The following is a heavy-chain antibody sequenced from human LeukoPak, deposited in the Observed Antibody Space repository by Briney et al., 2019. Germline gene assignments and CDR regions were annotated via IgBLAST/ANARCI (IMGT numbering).Heavy chain of an antibody. CDR1: GGSLSSGSYC. CDR3: ASSVVHDSSGYYYYYMDV. J-gene: IGHJ6*03. V-gene: IGHV4-61*02. D-gene: IGHD3-22*01. Sequence: SETLSLTCTVSGGSLSSGSYCWSWIRQPAGKGLEWIGRIYTSGSTNYNPSLKSRVTISVDTSKNQFSLKLSSVTAADTAVYYCASSVVHDSSGYYYYYMDVWGKGTTVTVSS. CDR2: IYTSGST.